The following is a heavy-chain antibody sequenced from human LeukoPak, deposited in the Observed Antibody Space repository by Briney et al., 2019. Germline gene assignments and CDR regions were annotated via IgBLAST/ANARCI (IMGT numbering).Heavy chain of an antibody. D-gene: IGHD6-13*01. V-gene: IGHV3-23*01. J-gene: IGHJ4*02. Sequence: GGSLRLSCAASGFSFSSYAMSWVRQAPGKGLEWVSAISGSGGNTYYADSVRGRFTISRDNSKNTLYLQMNSLRAEDTAIYYCAKVSWANYFDYWGQGTLVTVPS. CDR3: AKVSWANYFDY. CDR1: GFSFSSYA. CDR2: ISGSGGNT.